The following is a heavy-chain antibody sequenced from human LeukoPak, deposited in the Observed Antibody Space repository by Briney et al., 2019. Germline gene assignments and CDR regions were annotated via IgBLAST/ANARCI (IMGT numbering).Heavy chain of an antibody. CDR1: GGSISSGGYS. V-gene: IGHV4-30-2*01. J-gene: IGHJ3*02. CDR3: ARRVTYYYDTAGAFDN. D-gene: IGHD3-22*01. CDR2: IYHSGST. Sequence: SETLSLTCAVSGGSISSGGYSWSWIRQPPGKGLEWIGYIYHSGSTYYNPSLKSRVTISVDRSKNQFSLKLSSVTAADTAVYYCARRVTYYYDTAGAFDNWGQGTMVTVSS.